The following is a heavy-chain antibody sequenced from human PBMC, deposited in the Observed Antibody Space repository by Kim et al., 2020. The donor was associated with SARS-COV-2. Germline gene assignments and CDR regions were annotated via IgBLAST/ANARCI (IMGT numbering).Heavy chain of an antibody. J-gene: IGHJ6*02. Sequence: VGSLRLSCAASGFSFSSYAMRWVRQAPGKGLEWVSGIGTSGGSTYYAGSVKGRFTISRDNSKNTVYLQVDSLRVEDTAVYYCAKVKDYYMDVWGQGTTVT. V-gene: IGHV3-23*01. CDR1: GFSFSSYA. CDR2: IGTSGGST. D-gene: IGHD3-10*01. CDR3: AKVKDYYMDV.